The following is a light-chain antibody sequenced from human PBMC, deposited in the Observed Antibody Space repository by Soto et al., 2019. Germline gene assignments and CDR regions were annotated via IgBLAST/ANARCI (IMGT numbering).Light chain of an antibody. V-gene: IGKV4-1*01. J-gene: IGKJ2*01. CDR1: QSLFFSFSNKTF. CDR2: LAS. CDR3: QQYRSAAPFT. Sequence: IVMTQSPDSLAVSLGESATITCKSSQSLFFSFSNKTFLAWYQQKPGQPPKLLTYLASTVESGIPDRFTCSEHATDLPLTITSLQAEDVAVYYCQQYRSAAPFTFGQGTQLEIK.